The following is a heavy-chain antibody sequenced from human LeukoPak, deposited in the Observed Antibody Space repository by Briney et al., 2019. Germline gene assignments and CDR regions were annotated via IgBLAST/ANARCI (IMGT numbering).Heavy chain of an antibody. D-gene: IGHD3-22*01. CDR3: ARASSGFGVRAFDI. CDR1: GYTFNGYY. CDR2: INPNGGNT. Sequence: ASVKVSCKASGYTFNGYYMHWVRQAPGQGLEWMGWINPNGGNTNYAQKFHGRVTMTRDTSISTAYMELSRLTSDDTAVYYCARASSGFGVRAFDIWGQGTMVTVSS. V-gene: IGHV1-2*02. J-gene: IGHJ3*02.